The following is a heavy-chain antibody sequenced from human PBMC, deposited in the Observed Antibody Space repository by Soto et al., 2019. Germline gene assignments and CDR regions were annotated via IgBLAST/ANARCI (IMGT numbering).Heavy chain of an antibody. V-gene: IGHV1-3*01. CDR1: GYTFTSYA. CDR3: ARDRRDGYNTFDY. J-gene: IGHJ4*02. D-gene: IGHD5-12*01. Sequence: GASVKVSCKASGYTFTSYAMHWVRQAPGQRLEWMGWINAGNGNTKYSQKFQGRVTITRDTSASTAYMELSSLRSEDTAVYYCARDRRDGYNTFDYWGQGTLVTVSS. CDR2: INAGNGNT.